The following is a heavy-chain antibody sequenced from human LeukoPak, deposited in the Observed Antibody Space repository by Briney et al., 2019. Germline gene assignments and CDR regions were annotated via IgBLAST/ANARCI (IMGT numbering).Heavy chain of an antibody. D-gene: IGHD1-26*01. CDR2: INSDGSST. CDR1: GFTFSSYG. J-gene: IGHJ6*03. Sequence: GGSLRLSCAASGFTFSSYGMHWVRQAPGKGLEWVSRINSDGSSTSYADSVKGRFTISRDNAKNSLYLQMNSLRAEDTAVYYCARATWDPNYYYYMDVWGKGTTVTISS. CDR3: ARATWDPNYYYYMDV. V-gene: IGHV3-74*01.